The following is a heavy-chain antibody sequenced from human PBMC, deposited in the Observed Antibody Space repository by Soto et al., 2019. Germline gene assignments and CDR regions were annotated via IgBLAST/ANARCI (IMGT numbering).Heavy chain of an antibody. CDR1: AFTFSSYP. D-gene: IGHD3-3*01. J-gene: IGHJ6*02. V-gene: IGHV3-30-3*01. Sequence: PGGSLRLSCAASAFTFSSYPMHWVRQAPGKGLEWVALISYDGSNKYHADSVKGRFTISRDNSKNTLYLQMNSLRAEDTAVYHCPRGFWSGYYANPRYYHYGMDVWGQGTTVTVSS. CDR3: PRGFWSGYYANPRYYHYGMDV. CDR2: ISYDGSNK.